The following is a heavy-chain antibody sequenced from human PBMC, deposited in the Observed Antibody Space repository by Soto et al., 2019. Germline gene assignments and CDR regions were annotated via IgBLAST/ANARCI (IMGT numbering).Heavy chain of an antibody. CDR3: ASRARPDFYYMDV. Sequence: EVQLAESGGGLAQPGGSLRLSCAASGFTLSGYAMDWVRQAPGKGLEYVSGIRSNGVGTYYANSVQGRFTISRDNSKNTVYLQMGSLRPEDMAVYYCASRARPDFYYMDVWGKGTTVTVSS. CDR2: IRSNGVGT. V-gene: IGHV3-64*01. CDR1: GFTLSGYA. D-gene: IGHD6-6*01. J-gene: IGHJ6*03.